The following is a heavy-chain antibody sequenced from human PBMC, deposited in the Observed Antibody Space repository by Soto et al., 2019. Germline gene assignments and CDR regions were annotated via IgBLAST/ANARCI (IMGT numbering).Heavy chain of an antibody. CDR3: ARESPGYCTNGVCPTWFDP. V-gene: IGHV4-59*01. CDR1: GGSISSYY. J-gene: IGHJ5*02. CDR2: IYYSGST. D-gene: IGHD2-8*01. Sequence: SETLSLTCTVSGGSISSYYWSWIRQPPGKGLEWIGYIYYSGSTNYNPSLKSRVTISVDTSKNQFSLKLSSVTAADTAVYYCARESPGYCTNGVCPTWFDPWGQGTLVTVSS.